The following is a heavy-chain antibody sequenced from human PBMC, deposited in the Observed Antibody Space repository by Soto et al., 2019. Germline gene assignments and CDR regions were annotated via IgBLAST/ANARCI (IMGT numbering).Heavy chain of an antibody. J-gene: IGHJ5*02. V-gene: IGHV4-39*01. CDR2: ISYSGST. CDR3: ARHLGKFRQFNWNSFDP. D-gene: IGHD3-16*01. CDR1: GGSINSSNYY. Sequence: SETLSLTCTVSGGSINSSNYYWGWIRQPPGKGLEWIGCISYSGSTYYNPSLNSRDAISVDTSKNQFSLKLNSVTAADTAVYYCARHLGKFRQFNWNSFDPWGQGTLVTVSS.